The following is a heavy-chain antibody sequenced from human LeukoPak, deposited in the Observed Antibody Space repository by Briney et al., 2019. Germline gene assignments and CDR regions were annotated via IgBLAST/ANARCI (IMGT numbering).Heavy chain of an antibody. CDR3: ARDRRSSYYFDY. Sequence: GGSLRLSCAASGFTFSSYAMHWVRQAPGKGLEWVAVISYDGSNKYYADSVKGRFTISRDNSKNTLYLQMNSLRAEDTAVYYCARDRRSSYYFDYWGQGTLVTVSS. D-gene: IGHD6-6*01. CDR2: ISYDGSNK. CDR1: GFTFSSYA. V-gene: IGHV3-30-3*01. J-gene: IGHJ4*02.